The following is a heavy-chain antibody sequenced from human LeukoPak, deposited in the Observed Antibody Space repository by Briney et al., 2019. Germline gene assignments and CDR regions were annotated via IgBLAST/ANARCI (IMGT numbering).Heavy chain of an antibody. Sequence: GGSLRLSCAASGFTFSSYALNWVRQAPGKGLEWVSAISGSGTSTYYADSVKGRFTLSRDNSKNTMYLQMNSLRAEDTAVYYCAKDGKVIVATCVAHWGQGTLVTVSS. V-gene: IGHV3-23*01. CDR3: AKDGKVIVATCVAH. D-gene: IGHD5-12*01. J-gene: IGHJ4*02. CDR1: GFTFSSYA. CDR2: ISGSGTST.